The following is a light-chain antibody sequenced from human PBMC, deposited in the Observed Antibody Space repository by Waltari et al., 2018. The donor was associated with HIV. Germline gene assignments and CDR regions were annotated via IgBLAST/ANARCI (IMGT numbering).Light chain of an antibody. V-gene: IGLV3-21*02. CDR1: NLGTNS. CDR3: QVWDSSSAHVV. CDR2: DDS. J-gene: IGLJ2*01. Sequence: SSVLTQPPSVSVAPGQPARITCAGNNLGTNSMLWYQQKPVQAPGMVVYDDSDRLSGIPERCSGSNSGNTATLTINRVEAGDEADYYCQVWDSSSAHVVFGGGTKLTVL.